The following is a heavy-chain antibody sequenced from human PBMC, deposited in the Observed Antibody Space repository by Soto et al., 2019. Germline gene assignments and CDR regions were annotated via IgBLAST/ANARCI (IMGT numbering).Heavy chain of an antibody. V-gene: IGHV4-39*01. CDR3: ASRYYCSSTSCYGIRGFDP. D-gene: IGHD2-2*01. CDR2: IYYSGST. CDR1: GGSISSSSYY. J-gene: IGHJ5*02. Sequence: PSETLSLTCTVSGGSISSSSYYWGWIRQPPGKGLEWIGSIYYSGSTYYNPSLKSRVTISVDTSKNQFSLKLSSVTAADTAVYYCASRYYCSSTSCYGIRGFDPWGQGTLVTVSS.